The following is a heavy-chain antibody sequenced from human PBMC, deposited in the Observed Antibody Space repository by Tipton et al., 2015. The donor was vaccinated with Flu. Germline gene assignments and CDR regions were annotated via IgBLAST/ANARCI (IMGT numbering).Heavy chain of an antibody. V-gene: IGHV3-7*01. Sequence: SLRLSCEASGFTFNTYWMSWVRQAPGKGLEWVANIKQGGSEKYYVDSVKGRFTISRDNAKNSLYLQINSLRAEDTAVYYCARTRGGYCSSTSCFADYFDFWGQGTLVTVSS. CDR2: IKQGGSEK. CDR3: ARTRGGYCSSTSCFADYFDF. J-gene: IGHJ4*02. D-gene: IGHD2-2*01. CDR1: GFTFNTYW.